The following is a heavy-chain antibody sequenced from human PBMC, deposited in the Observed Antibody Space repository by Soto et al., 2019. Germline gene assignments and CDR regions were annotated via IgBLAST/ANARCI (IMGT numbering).Heavy chain of an antibody. V-gene: IGHV4-39*01. CDR1: GGSISSSSYH. Sequence: SETLSLTCTVSGGSISSSSYHWGWIRQPPGKGLEWIGSIYYSGSTYYNPSLKSRVTISVDTSKNQFSLKLSSVTAADTAVYYCASIYGDSLPYYYYGMDVWGQGTTVS. J-gene: IGHJ6*02. D-gene: IGHD4-17*01. CDR2: IYYSGST. CDR3: ASIYGDSLPYYYYGMDV.